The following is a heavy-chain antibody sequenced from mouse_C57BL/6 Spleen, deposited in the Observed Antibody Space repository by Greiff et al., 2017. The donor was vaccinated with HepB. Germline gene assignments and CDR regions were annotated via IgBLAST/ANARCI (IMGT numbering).Heavy chain of an antibody. CDR3: ARREDDYDWFAY. V-gene: IGHV1-4*01. CDR2: INPSSGYT. CDR1: GYTFTSYT. Sequence: VKLMESGAELARPGASVKMSCKASGYTFTSYTMHWVKQRPGQGLEWIGYINPSSGYTKYNQKFKDKATLTADKSSSTAYMQLSSLTSEDSAVYYCARREDDYDWFAYWGQGTLVTVSA. D-gene: IGHD2-4*01. J-gene: IGHJ3*01.